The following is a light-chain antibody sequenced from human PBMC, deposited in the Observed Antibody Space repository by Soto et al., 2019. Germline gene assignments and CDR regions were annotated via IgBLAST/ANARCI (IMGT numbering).Light chain of an antibody. CDR3: QQSYNTVWT. V-gene: IGKV1-39*01. CDR2: AAS. J-gene: IGKJ1*01. CDR1: QSIAGY. Sequence: DIQMTQSPSSLSASAGDRVTITCRASQSIAGYLNWYQQKPGKAPKLLIYAASSLQSGVPSRFSGSGSATDFTLTISSLQPEDVATYYCQQSYNTVWTFGQGTKVDIK.